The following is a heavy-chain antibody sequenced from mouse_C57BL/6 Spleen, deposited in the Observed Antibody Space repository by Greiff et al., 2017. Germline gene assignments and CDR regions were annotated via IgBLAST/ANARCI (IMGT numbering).Heavy chain of an antibody. CDR2: IDPSDSYT. V-gene: IGHV1-50*01. CDR1: GYTFTSYW. CDR3: ARKDLYYSNYYFDY. J-gene: IGHJ2*01. D-gene: IGHD2-5*01. Sequence: QVQLQQPGAELVKPGASVKLSCKASGYTFTSYWMQWVKQRPGQGLEWIGEIDPSDSYTNYNQKFKGKATLTVDTSSSTAYMQLSSLTSEDSAVYYCARKDLYYSNYYFDYWGQGTTLTVSS.